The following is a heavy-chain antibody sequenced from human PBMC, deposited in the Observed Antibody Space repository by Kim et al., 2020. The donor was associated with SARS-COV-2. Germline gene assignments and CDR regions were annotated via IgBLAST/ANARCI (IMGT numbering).Heavy chain of an antibody. D-gene: IGHD3-10*01. CDR1: GFSFSGHG. CDR3: VRDHGTAQVRGVILGGRFDP. J-gene: IGHJ5*02. CDR2: IWYDGSNK. V-gene: IGHV3-33*01. Sequence: GGSLRLSCAASGFSFSGHGMHWVRQAPGKGLEWVAMIWYDGSNKYYADSVKGRFTISRDNSKNTLYLQMNSLRAEDTAVYFCVRDHGTAQVRGVILGGRFDPWGQGTLVTVSS.